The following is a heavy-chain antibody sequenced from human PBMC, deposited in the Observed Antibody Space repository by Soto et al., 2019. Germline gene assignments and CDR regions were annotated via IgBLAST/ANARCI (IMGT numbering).Heavy chain of an antibody. CDR2: IYYSGST. D-gene: IGHD1-20*01. Sequence: SETLSLTCTVSGDSISSGDYYWSWIRHPPGKGLEWIGYIYYSGSTHYNPSLKSRVTISLDTSKNQFSLKLSSVTAADTAVYYCARAVLRYYYGMDVWGQGTTVTVSS. CDR1: GDSISSGDYY. J-gene: IGHJ6*02. CDR3: ARAVLRYYYGMDV. V-gene: IGHV4-30-4*01.